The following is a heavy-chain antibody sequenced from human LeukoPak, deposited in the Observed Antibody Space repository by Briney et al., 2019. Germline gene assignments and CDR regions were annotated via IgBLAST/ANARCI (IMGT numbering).Heavy chain of an antibody. CDR1: SGSISTSNYY. Sequence: SETLSLTCTVSSGSISTSNYYWGWVRQPPGKALEWIGNIFYSGSTYYSPSLKSRVTISLDTSRNQFSLNLSSVTAADTAIYYCATLPGGIWLQPYWGQGTLVTVSS. J-gene: IGHJ4*02. D-gene: IGHD5-24*01. V-gene: IGHV4-39*07. CDR2: IFYSGST. CDR3: ATLPGGIWLQPY.